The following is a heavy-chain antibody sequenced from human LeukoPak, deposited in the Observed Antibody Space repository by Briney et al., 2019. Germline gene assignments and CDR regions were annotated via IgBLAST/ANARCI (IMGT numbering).Heavy chain of an antibody. D-gene: IGHD3-3*01. CDR2: INHSGST. CDR3: ARRTYDLWSGDYTGAFDI. V-gene: IGHV4-34*01. CDR1: GGSFSGYY. J-gene: IGHJ3*02. Sequence: PSETLSLTCAVYGGSFSGYYWSWIRQPPGKGLEWIGEINHSGSTNYNPSLKSRVTISVDTSKNQFSLKLSSVTAADTAVYYCARRTYDLWSGDYTGAFDIWGQGTMVTVSS.